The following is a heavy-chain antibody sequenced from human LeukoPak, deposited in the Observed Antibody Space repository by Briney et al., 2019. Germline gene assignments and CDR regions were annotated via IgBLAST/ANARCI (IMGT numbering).Heavy chain of an antibody. V-gene: IGHV4-4*02. CDR3: ARDLGTLKAANGMGY. J-gene: IGHJ4*02. Sequence: SETLSLTCAVSGGSISSNNWWNWVRQPPGKGLEWIGEIYPSGSVNYSPSLKSRVTISVDKSKNQFSLNLNSVTAADTAVYYCARDLGTLKAANGMGYWGQGALVTVSS. CDR1: GGSISSNNW. D-gene: IGHD6-13*01. CDR2: IYPSGSV.